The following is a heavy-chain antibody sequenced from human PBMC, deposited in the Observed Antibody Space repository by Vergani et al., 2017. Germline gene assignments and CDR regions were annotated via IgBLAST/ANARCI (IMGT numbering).Heavy chain of an antibody. J-gene: IGHJ5*02. CDR3: ARGRLKIEGVTSNWFDP. D-gene: IGHD1-26*01. V-gene: IGHV1-18*01. CDR1: GYTLTTYG. CDR2: ISASNGNT. Sequence: QVQLVQSGTEVKKPGASVKVSCKASGYTLTTYGISWVRQAPGQGLEWMGWISASNGNTNYAQKHLGRVIMTTDRTTSTAYMGLRSQRSDDTAVYYCARGRLKIEGVTSNWFDPWGQGTLVTVSS.